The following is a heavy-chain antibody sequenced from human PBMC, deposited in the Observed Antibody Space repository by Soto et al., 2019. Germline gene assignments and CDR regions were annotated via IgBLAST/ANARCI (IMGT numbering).Heavy chain of an antibody. CDR2: ISYDGSNK. CDR1: GFTFSSYG. D-gene: IGHD2-15*01. J-gene: IGHJ4*02. Sequence: GGSLRLSCAASGFTFSSYGMHWVRQAPGKGLEWVAVISYDGSNKYYADSVKGRFTISRDNSKNTLYLQMNSLRAEDTAVYYCAQDIVVVVAEGGAWGQGTLVTVSS. CDR3: AQDIVVVVAEGGA. V-gene: IGHV3-30*18.